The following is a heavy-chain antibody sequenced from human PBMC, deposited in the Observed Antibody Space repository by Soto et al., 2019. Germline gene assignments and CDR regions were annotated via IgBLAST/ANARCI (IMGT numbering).Heavy chain of an antibody. D-gene: IGHD6-19*01. V-gene: IGHV3-7*04. Sequence: DVQLVESGGGLVQPGGSLRLSCAPYRFTFSNYWMTWVRQAPGKGLEWVAHINKDGSEKINVNSVKARFTITRENANNSLNLRMNSLRTDDTAVDYCARAAYGSDGLDVWGLGTTVTVS. CDR1: RFTFSNYW. CDR2: INKDGSEK. CDR3: ARAAYGSDGLDV. J-gene: IGHJ6*02.